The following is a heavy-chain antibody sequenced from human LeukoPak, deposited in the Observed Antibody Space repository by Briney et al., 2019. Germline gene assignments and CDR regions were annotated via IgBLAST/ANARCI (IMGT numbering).Heavy chain of an antibody. V-gene: IGHV4-59*01. Sequence: SETLSLTCTVSGGSISSYYWSWIRQPPWKGLEWIGYIYYSGSTNYNPSLKSRVTISVDTSKNQFSLKLSSVTAADTAVYYCASFTKDRYYYMDVWGKGTTVTVSS. J-gene: IGHJ6*03. D-gene: IGHD2-8*01. CDR3: ASFTKDRYYYMDV. CDR2: IYYSGST. CDR1: GGSISSYY.